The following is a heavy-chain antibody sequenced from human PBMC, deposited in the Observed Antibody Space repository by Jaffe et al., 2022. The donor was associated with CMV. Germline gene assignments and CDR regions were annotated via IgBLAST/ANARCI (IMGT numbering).Heavy chain of an antibody. V-gene: IGHV1-2*02. CDR2: INPNSGGT. CDR3: ARDQYSYGTQYYYYGMDV. Sequence: QVQLVQSGAEVKKPGASVKVSCKASGYTFTGYYMHWVRQAPGQGLEWMGWINPNSGGTNYAQKFQGRVTMTRDTSISTAYMELSRLRSDDTAVYYCARDQYSYGTQYYYYGMDVWGQGTTVTVSS. CDR1: GYTFTGYY. J-gene: IGHJ6*02. D-gene: IGHD5-18*01.